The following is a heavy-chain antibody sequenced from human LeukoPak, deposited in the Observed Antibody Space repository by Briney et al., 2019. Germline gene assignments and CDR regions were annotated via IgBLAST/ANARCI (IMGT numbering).Heavy chain of an antibody. Sequence: GGSLRLSCAASGFTFDDYGMSWVRQAPGMGLAWVATINQDGSEKYYVDSVKGRFTISRDNAKNSLYLQMNSLRAEDTAVYYCAKDRASYYEVGHWDYWGQGTLVTVSS. J-gene: IGHJ4*02. D-gene: IGHD3-22*01. V-gene: IGHV3-7*03. CDR2: INQDGSEK. CDR1: GFTFDDYG. CDR3: AKDRASYYEVGHWDY.